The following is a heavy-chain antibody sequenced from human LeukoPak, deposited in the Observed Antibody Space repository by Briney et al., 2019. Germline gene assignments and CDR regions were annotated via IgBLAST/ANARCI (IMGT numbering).Heavy chain of an antibody. J-gene: IGHJ4*02. CDR3: AKCAWFGDAPGGDY. V-gene: IGHV3-20*04. CDR1: GFTFDGYG. Sequence: GGSLRLSCAASGFTFDGYGMGWVRQAPGKGLEWVSGINWNGGSTGYVDSVKGRFTIYRDNAKNFLYLQMNSLRVEDTAVYYCAKCAWFGDAPGGDYWGQGILVTVSS. CDR2: INWNGGST. D-gene: IGHD3-10*01.